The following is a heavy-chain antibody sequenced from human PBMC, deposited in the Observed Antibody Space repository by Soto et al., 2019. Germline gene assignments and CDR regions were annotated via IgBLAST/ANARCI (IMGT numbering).Heavy chain of an antibody. Sequence: GGSLRLSCAASGFTVSSYAMHWVRQAPGKGLEWVAVISYDGSNKYYADSVKGRFTISSNNSKNTPYLQMNSLGAEDTAVYYCARDQYYDYVWGIYSPPGPPYCWGQGTLVTVSS. J-gene: IGHJ4*02. CDR2: ISYDGSNK. CDR1: GFTVSSYA. V-gene: IGHV3-30-3*01. D-gene: IGHD3-16*01. CDR3: ARDQYYDYVWGIYSPPGPPYC.